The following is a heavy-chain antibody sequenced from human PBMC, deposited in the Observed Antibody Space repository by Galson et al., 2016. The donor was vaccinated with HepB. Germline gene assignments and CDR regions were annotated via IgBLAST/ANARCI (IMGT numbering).Heavy chain of an antibody. Sequence: SVKVSCKASGYTFTTYAMYWVRQAPGQRLEWMGWINAANGDTKYSQKLQGRGAITWDTSANTAYMELSSLRSEDTAVYYCARGHVVATVDYYYYGLDVWGQGTTVTVSS. D-gene: IGHD5-12*01. CDR2: INAANGDT. J-gene: IGHJ6*02. CDR1: GYTFTTYA. CDR3: ARGHVVATVDYYYYGLDV. V-gene: IGHV1-3*01.